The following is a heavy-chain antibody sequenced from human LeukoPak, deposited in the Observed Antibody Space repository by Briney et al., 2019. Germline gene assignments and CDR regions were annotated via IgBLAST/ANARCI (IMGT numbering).Heavy chain of an antibody. V-gene: IGHV3-43*01. Sequence: PGGSLRLTCAASGFTFDDYSMHWVRQAPGKGLEWVAFILWDGGSTKYADSVKGRFAISRDNSKNSLFLQMNSLRTEDTALYYCVKDGTYGSGYNFRFDIWGQGTMVTVSS. CDR2: ILWDGGST. CDR3: VKDGTYGSGYNFRFDI. CDR1: GFTFDDYS. D-gene: IGHD3-10*01. J-gene: IGHJ3*02.